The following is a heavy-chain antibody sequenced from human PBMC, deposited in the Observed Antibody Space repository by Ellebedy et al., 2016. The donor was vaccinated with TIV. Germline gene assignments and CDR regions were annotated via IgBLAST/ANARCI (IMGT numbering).Heavy chain of an antibody. V-gene: IGHV4-39*07. CDR1: GGSISGSTSY. CDR2: IYYTGMT. J-gene: IGHJ4*02. D-gene: IGHD6-19*01. CDR3: AKDGGYSSGWYNY. Sequence: SETLSLTXTVSGGSISGSTSYWGWIRRPPGKGLEWIGTIYYTGMTYSNPSLKSRLTISVDTSKNQFSLNLSSVTAADTAVYYCAKDGGYSSGWYNYWGQGTLVTVSS.